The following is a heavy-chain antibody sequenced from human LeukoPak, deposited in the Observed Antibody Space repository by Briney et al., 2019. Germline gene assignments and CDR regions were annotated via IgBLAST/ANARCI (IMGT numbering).Heavy chain of an antibody. Sequence: ETLSLTCAVYGGSFSGYYWSWIRQPPGKGLEWVSAISGSGGSTYYADSVKGRFTISRDNSKNTLYLQMNSLRAEDTAVYYCAKTRYCSSTSCKYYYYYYMDVWGKGTTVTVSS. J-gene: IGHJ6*03. CDR2: ISGSGGST. V-gene: IGHV3-23*01. CDR3: AKTRYCSSTSCKYYYYYYMDV. CDR1: GGSFSGYY. D-gene: IGHD2-2*01.